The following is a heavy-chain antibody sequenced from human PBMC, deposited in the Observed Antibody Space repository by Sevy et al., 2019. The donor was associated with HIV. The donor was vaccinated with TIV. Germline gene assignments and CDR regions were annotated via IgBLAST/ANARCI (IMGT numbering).Heavy chain of an antibody. CDR2: IYHSGST. CDR1: GYSISSGYY. Sequence: SETLSLTCAVSGYSISSGYYWGWIRQPPGKGLEWIGSIYHSGSTYYNPSLKSRVTISVDTSKNQFSLKLSSVTAADTAVYYCARPTIAARLADAFDIWGQGTMDTVSS. D-gene: IGHD6-6*01. J-gene: IGHJ3*02. V-gene: IGHV4-38-2*01. CDR3: ARPTIAARLADAFDI.